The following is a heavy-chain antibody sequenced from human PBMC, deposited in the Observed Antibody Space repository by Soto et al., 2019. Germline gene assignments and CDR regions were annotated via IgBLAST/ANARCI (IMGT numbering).Heavy chain of an antibody. D-gene: IGHD6-19*01. V-gene: IGHV1-69*01. CDR3: ARRGSGWYTSDYGMDV. CDR2: TIPIFGTA. Sequence: GLEWMGGTIPIFGTANYAQKFXXRVTITADESTSTAYMELSSLRSEDRAVYYCARRGSGWYTSDYGMDVWGQGTTVTVSS. J-gene: IGHJ6*02.